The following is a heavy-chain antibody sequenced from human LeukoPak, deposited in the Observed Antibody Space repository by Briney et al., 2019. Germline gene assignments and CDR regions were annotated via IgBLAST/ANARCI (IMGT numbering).Heavy chain of an antibody. J-gene: IGHJ6*03. Sequence: GGSLRLSCAASGFTFSDYAMHWVRQAPGKELEYVSAISSNGGSIHYANSAKGRFTISRDNSKNTLYLQMGSLRAEDMAVYYCARDQYLDVWGKGTTVTISS. CDR1: GFTFSDYA. V-gene: IGHV3-64*01. CDR3: ARDQYLDV. CDR2: ISSNGGSI.